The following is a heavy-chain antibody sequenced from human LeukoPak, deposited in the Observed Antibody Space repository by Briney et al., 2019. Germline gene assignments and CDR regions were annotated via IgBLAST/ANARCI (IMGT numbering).Heavy chain of an antibody. Sequence: GGSLRLSCAASGFAFSDFYMSWIRQAPGKGLEWVSYITRSGPTIYYADSVKGRFTISRDNAKNSLFLQMNSLRAEDTAVYYCAREGSPLLYLKTMVRPFDPWGQGTLVTVSS. J-gene: IGHJ5*02. CDR1: GFAFSDFY. CDR2: ITRSGPTI. D-gene: IGHD3-10*01. CDR3: AREGSPLLYLKTMVRPFDP. V-gene: IGHV3-11*04.